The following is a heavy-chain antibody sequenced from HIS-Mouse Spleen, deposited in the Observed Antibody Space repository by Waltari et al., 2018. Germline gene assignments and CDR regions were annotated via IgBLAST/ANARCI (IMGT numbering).Heavy chain of an antibody. D-gene: IGHD4-4*01. V-gene: IGHV1-8*01. J-gene: IGHJ4*02. Sequence: QVQLVQSGAEVKKPGASVKVSCKASGYTFTSYDINWLRQATGQGLEWMGWMKPNSGNTGYSQKFQGRGTMTRNTSISTAYMELSSLRSEDTAVYYCARGHDYSNYFDYWGQGTLVTVSS. CDR2: MKPNSGNT. CDR1: GYTFTSYD. CDR3: ARGHDYSNYFDY.